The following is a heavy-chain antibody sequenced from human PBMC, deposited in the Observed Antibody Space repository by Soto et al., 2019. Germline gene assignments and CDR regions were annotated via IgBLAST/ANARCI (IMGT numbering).Heavy chain of an antibody. CDR3: ARGTYDFWSDHRFGMDV. Sequence: SETLSLTCTVSGGSISSGDYYWSWIRQPPGKGLEWIGYIYYSGSTYYNPSLKSRVTISVDTSKNQFSLKLSSVTAADTAVYYCARGTYDFWSDHRFGMDVWGQGTTVTVS. CDR1: GGSISSGDYY. CDR2: IYYSGST. V-gene: IGHV4-30-4*01. J-gene: IGHJ6*02. D-gene: IGHD3-3*01.